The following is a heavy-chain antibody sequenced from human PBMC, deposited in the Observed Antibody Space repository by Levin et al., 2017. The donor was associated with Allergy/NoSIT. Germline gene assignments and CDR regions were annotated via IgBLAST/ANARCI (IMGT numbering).Heavy chain of an antibody. CDR3: ARLSRGSQSYYFDY. V-gene: IGHV4-39*01. J-gene: IGHJ4*02. Sequence: GSLRLSCTVSGGSVSSTSYYWGWIRQPPGKGLEWIGSIYYSGDTYYNPSLKSRVIKSVDTSKNQFSLRLSSVTAADTAVYYCARLSRGSQSYYFDYWGQGTLVTVSS. CDR2: IYYSGDT. CDR1: GGSVSSTSYY. D-gene: IGHD3-10*01.